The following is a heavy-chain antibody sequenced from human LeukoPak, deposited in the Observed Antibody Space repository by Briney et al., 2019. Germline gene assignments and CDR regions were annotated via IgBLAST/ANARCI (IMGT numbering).Heavy chain of an antibody. CDR3: ARGQLAYCGGDCYSAFDI. CDR1: GFTFNIYS. V-gene: IGHV3-21*01. CDR2: ISGSSSYI. J-gene: IGHJ3*02. Sequence: GGSLRHSCAASGFTFNIYSMNWVRQAPGKGLEWVSSISGSSSYIYYADSVKGRFTISRDNARNSLYLQMSSLRAEDTAVYYCARGQLAYCGGDCYSAFDIWGQGTVVTVSS. D-gene: IGHD2-21*02.